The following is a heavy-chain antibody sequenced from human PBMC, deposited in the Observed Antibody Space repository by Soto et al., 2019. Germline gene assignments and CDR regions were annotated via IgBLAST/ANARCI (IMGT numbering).Heavy chain of an antibody. Sequence: EVQLVESGGGLVKPGGSLRLSCAASGFTFSSYSMNWVRQAPGKGLGWVSSTSSSSSYIYYADSVKGRFTISRDNAKNSLYLQMNSLRAEDTAVYFCARDQPGYSYGYGLGYWGQGTLVTVSS. CDR1: GFTFSSYS. CDR2: TSSSSSYI. D-gene: IGHD5-18*01. J-gene: IGHJ4*02. CDR3: ARDQPGYSYGYGLGY. V-gene: IGHV3-21*01.